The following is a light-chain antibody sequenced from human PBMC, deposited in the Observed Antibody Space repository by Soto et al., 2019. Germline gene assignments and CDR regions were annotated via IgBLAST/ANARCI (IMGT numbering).Light chain of an antibody. CDR3: QQYNNWPPLT. J-gene: IGKJ4*01. Sequence: EIVMTQSPATLSVSPGERATLSCRASQSVSGNLAWYQQKPGQAPRLLIYGASTRATGIPARFSGSGSGTEFTLTISSLQSEDFEGYYCQQYNNWPPLTFGGGTKVEIK. CDR1: QSVSGN. V-gene: IGKV3-15*01. CDR2: GAS.